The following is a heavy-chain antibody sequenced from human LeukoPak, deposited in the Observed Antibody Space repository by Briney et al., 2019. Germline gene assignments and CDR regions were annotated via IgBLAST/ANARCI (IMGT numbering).Heavy chain of an antibody. Sequence: SETLSLTCTVSGGSISSSTYYWGWIRQPPGKGLEWIGSIYNSGSTYYNPSLNSRVTISVDTSKNQFSLKLSSVTAADTAVYYYARHDPPRWPYYFDYWGQGTLVTVSS. CDR2: IYNSGST. CDR1: GGSISSSTYY. V-gene: IGHV4-39*01. D-gene: IGHD4-23*01. J-gene: IGHJ4*02. CDR3: ARHDPPRWPYYFDY.